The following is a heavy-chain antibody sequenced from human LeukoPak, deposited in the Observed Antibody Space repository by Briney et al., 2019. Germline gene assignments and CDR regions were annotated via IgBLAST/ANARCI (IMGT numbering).Heavy chain of an antibody. J-gene: IGHJ5*02. D-gene: IGHD2-15*01. CDR3: AKFASVAGGTNWFDA. Sequence: SQTLSLTCSVSGGSISTYYWSWIRQPPGKGLEWIVWIHYSGSTNYNPSLKSRVTISLDTSKNQFSLKLSSVTAADTAVYHCAKFASVAGGTNWFDAWGQGTLVTVSA. CDR2: IHYSGST. CDR1: GGSISTYY. V-gene: IGHV4-59*08.